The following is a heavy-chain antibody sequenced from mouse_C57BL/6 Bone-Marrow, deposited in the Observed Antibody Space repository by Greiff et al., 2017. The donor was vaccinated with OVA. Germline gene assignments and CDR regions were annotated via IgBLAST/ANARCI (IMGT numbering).Heavy chain of an antibody. J-gene: IGHJ1*03. CDR1: GYSFTDYN. D-gene: IGHD2-1*01. CDR3: ARRDLIYYGKGGYFDG. V-gene: IGHV1-39*01. Sequence: EVQLQQSGPELVKPGASVKISCKASGYSFTDYNMNWVKQSNGKSLEWIGVINPNYGTTSYNQKFKGKATLTVDQSSSTAYMQLNSLTSEDSAVXYSARRDLIYYGKGGYFDGWGTGTTVTVSS. CDR2: INPNYGTT.